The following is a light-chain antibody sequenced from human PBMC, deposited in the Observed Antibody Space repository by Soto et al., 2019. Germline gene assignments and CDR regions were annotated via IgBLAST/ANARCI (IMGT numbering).Light chain of an antibody. CDR1: QSISSY. V-gene: IGKV1-39*01. J-gene: IGKJ1*01. CDR2: AAS. CDR3: PQSYSTPWT. Sequence: DIQMTQSPSSLSASVGDRVTITCRASQSISSYLIWYQQKPGKAPKLLIYAASSLQSGVPSRFSGSGSGADFTLTISSLQPEEFATYYCPQSYSTPWTSGQGTKVEIK.